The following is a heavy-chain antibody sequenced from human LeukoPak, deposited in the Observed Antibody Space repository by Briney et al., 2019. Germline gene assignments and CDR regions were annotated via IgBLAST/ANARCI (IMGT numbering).Heavy chain of an antibody. D-gene: IGHD3-3*01. CDR2: IYPGDSDT. CDR1: GYSFTSYW. CDR3: ARVRSDEVLRFYYYYMDV. V-gene: IGHV5-51*01. Sequence: GESLKISCKGSGYSFTSYWIGWVRQMPGKGLEWMGIIYPGDSDTRYSPSFQGQVTVSADKSISTAYLQWSSLKASDTAMYYCARVRSDEVLRFYYYYMDVWGKGTTVTVSS. J-gene: IGHJ6*03.